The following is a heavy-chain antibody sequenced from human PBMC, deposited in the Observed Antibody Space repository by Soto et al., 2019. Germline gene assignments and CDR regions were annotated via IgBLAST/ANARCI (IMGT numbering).Heavy chain of an antibody. Sequence: ASVKVSCKASGGTFSSYAISWVRQAPGQGLEWMGGIIPILGIANYAQKFQGRVTITADKSTSTAYMELSSLRSEDTAVYSCARSAGDSIVGATTFDYWGQGTLVTVSS. CDR2: IIPILGIA. V-gene: IGHV1-69*10. CDR1: GGTFSSYA. J-gene: IGHJ4*02. D-gene: IGHD1-26*01. CDR3: ARSAGDSIVGATTFDY.